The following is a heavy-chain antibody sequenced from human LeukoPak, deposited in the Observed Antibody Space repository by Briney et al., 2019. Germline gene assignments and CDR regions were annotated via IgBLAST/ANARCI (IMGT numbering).Heavy chain of an antibody. CDR1: GFTFSSYG. J-gene: IGHJ4*02. D-gene: IGHD2-15*01. CDR2: ISYDGSNK. CDR3: AKGARGGCSGGSCNPFDY. V-gene: IGHV3-30*18. Sequence: QAGGSLRLSCAASGFTFSSYGMHWVRQAPGKGLEWVAVISYDGSNKYYADSVKGRFTISRDNSKNTLYLQMNSLRAEDTAVYYCAKGARGGCSGGSCNPFDYWGQGTLVTVSS.